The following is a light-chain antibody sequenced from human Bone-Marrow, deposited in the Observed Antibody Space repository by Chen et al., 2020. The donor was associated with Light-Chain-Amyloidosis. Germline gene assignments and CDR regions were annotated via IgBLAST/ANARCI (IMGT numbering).Light chain of an antibody. Sequence: EIVLTLSPGTLSLSPGEGANLSCRASQTISSNYLTWYQQKFGQAPRLLIYGSSSRGTGIPDRFTGSGSGTDFTLTINRLEPGDFAMYYCQQYGTSPLTFGGGTKVEIK. V-gene: IGKV3-20*01. CDR2: GSS. CDR1: QTISSNY. J-gene: IGKJ4*01. CDR3: QQYGTSPLT.